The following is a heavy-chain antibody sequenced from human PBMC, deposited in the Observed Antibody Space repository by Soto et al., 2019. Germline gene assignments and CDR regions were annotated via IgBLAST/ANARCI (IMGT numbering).Heavy chain of an antibody. CDR2: IYYSGST. D-gene: IGHD4-17*01. CDR3: ARKATVTTCFDY. CDR1: SGSISSGGYY. J-gene: IGHJ4*02. V-gene: IGHV4-31*03. Sequence: PSETLSLTCTVSSGSISSGGYYWSWIRQHPGKGLEWIGYIYYSGSTYYNPSLKSRVTISVDTSKNQFSLKLSSVTAADTAVYYCARKATVTTCFDYWGQGTLVTVSS.